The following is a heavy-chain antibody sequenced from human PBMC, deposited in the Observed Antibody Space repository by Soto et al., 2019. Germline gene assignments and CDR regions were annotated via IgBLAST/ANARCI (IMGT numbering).Heavy chain of an antibody. V-gene: IGHV4-4*02. D-gene: IGHD3-3*01. CDR2: IYHSGST. J-gene: IGHJ4*02. CDR3: AREWYDFWSGYSRYFDY. Sequence: SETLSLTCAVSGGSISSSNWWSWVRQPPGKGLEWIGEIYHSGSTNYNPSLKSRVTISVDKSKNQFSLKLSSVTAADTAVYYCAREWYDFWSGYSRYFDYWGQGTLVTVSS. CDR1: GGSISSSNW.